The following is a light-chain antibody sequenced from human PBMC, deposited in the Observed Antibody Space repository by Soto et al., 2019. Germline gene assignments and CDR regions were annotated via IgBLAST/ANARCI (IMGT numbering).Light chain of an antibody. CDR3: QQYYSFPYT. J-gene: IGKJ2*01. Sequence: DIQMTQSPSTLSASVGDRVTITCRASQTIDSWLAWYQQRPGKPPNLLIYKASTLASGVPSRFSGSVSGTEFTLTISGLQSEDFATYYCQQYYSFPYTFGQGTKLEIK. V-gene: IGKV1-5*03. CDR2: KAS. CDR1: QTIDSW.